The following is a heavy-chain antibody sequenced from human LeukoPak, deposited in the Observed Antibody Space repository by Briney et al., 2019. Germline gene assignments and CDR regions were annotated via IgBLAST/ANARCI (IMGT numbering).Heavy chain of an antibody. CDR1: GGSISSYY. CDR2: ISYSGST. Sequence: SETLSLTCTVSGGSISSYYWSWIRQPPGKGLEWSGYISYSGSTDCNPSLKSRVTISLDTSKNQFSLKLSSVTAADTAVYYCARVRALSYYDSSGDLYYFDYWGQGTLVTVSS. CDR3: ARVRALSYYDSSGDLYYFDY. D-gene: IGHD3-22*01. J-gene: IGHJ4*02. V-gene: IGHV4-59*01.